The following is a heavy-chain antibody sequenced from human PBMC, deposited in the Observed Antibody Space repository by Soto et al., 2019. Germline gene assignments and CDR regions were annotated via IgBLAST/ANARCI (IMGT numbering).Heavy chain of an antibody. CDR3: AREAATRVFDY. V-gene: IGHV4-59*01. CDR2: IYYSGST. J-gene: IGHJ4*02. D-gene: IGHD2-15*01. CDR1: GGSISSYY. Sequence: SSETLSLTCTVSGGSISSYYWSWIRQPPGKGLEWIGYIYYSGSTNYNPSLKSRVTISVDTSKNQFSLKRRSVTAADTAVYEGAREAATRVFDYWGQGTLVTVSS.